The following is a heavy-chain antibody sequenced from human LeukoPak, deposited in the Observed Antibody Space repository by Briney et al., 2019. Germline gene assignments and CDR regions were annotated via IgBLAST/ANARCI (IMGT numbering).Heavy chain of an antibody. CDR1: GGSISSYY. CDR3: ARDPGPLLGYFDL. D-gene: IGHD2-8*02. J-gene: IGHJ2*01. CDR2: IYYSGST. V-gene: IGHV4-59*01. Sequence: SETLSLTCTVSGGSISSYYWSWIRQPPGKGLEWIGYIYYSGSTNYNPSLKSRVTISVDTSKNQFSLKLSSVTAADTAVYYCARDPGPLLGYFDLWGRGTLVTVSS.